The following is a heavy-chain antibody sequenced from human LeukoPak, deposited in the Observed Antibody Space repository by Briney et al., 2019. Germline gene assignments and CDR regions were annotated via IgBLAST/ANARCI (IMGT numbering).Heavy chain of an antibody. CDR3: AREIAAAAYLGWFDP. V-gene: IGHV1-46*01. D-gene: IGHD6-13*01. Sequence: GASVKVSCKASGYTFTSYYMHWVRQAPGQGLEWMGIINPSGGSTSHAQKFQGRVTMTRDMSTSTVYMELSSLRSEDTAVYYCAREIAAAAYLGWFDPWGQGTLVTVSS. CDR2: INPSGGST. J-gene: IGHJ5*02. CDR1: GYTFTSYY.